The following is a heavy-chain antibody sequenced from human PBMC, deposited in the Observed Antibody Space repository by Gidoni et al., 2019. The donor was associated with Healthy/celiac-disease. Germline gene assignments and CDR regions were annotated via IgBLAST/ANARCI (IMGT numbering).Heavy chain of an antibody. J-gene: IGHJ5*02. V-gene: IGHV4-30-4*01. CDR2: IYYSGST. D-gene: IGHD2-15*01. CDR3: AREPCSGGSCYSTGWFDP. CDR1: GGSISSGDYY. Sequence: QVQLQESGPGLVKPSQTLSLTCTVSGGSISSGDYYWSWIRQPPGKGLEWIGYIYYSGSTYYNPSLKSRVTISVDTSKNQFSLKLSSVTAADTAVYYCAREPCSGGSCYSTGWFDPWGQGTLVTVSS.